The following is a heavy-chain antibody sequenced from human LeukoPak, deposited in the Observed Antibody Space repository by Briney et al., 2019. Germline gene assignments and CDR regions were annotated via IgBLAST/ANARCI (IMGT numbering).Heavy chain of an antibody. J-gene: IGHJ4*02. CDR3: AREYHDFWSGYLFDY. CDR1: GYTFTSYG. CDR2: ISAYNGNT. Sequence: ASVKVSCKASGYTFTSYGISWVRQAPGQGLEWMGWISAYNGNTNYAQKLQGRVTMTTDTSTSTAYMELRSLRSDDTAVYYCAREYHDFWSGYLFDYWGQGTLVTVSS. D-gene: IGHD3-3*01. V-gene: IGHV1-18*01.